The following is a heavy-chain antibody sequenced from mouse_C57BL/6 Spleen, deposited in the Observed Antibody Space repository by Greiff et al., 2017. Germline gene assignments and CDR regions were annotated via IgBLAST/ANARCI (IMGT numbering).Heavy chain of an antibody. CDR3: AEHIEHGAQATGFAY. Sequence: EVQVVESGGDLVKPGGSLKLSCAASGFTFSSYGMSWVRQTPDKRLEWVATISSGGSYTYYPDSVKGRFTISRDNAKNTLYLQMSSLKSEETAMYYCAEHIEHGAQATGFAYWGQGTLVTVSA. J-gene: IGHJ3*01. D-gene: IGHD3-2*02. CDR1: GFTFSSYG. V-gene: IGHV5-6*01. CDR2: ISSGGSYT.